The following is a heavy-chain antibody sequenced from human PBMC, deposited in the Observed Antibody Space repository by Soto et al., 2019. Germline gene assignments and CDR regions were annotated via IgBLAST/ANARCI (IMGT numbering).Heavy chain of an antibody. Sequence: GGSLRLSCAASGFTFSSYSMNWVRQAPGKGLEWVSSISASSTCTYYADSVKGRFTISRDNSKNTLYLQMNSLRAADTAVYYCAREAGTVWFDPWGQGTLVTVSS. CDR3: AREAGTVWFDP. V-gene: IGHV3-21*04. CDR2: ISASSTCT. J-gene: IGHJ5*02. CDR1: GFTFSSYS. D-gene: IGHD6-13*01.